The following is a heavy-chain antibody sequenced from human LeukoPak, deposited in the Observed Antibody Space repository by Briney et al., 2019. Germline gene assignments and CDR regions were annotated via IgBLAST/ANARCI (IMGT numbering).Heavy chain of an antibody. CDR3: ARHDWFDP. CDR1: GFTVSGDY. Sequence: GGSLRLSCAASGFTVSGDYMSWVRQAPGKGLEWVSVIYTGGSTYYADSVKGRFTISRDNSKNTLYLQMNSLRVEDTAVYYCARHDWFDPWGQGTLVTVS. V-gene: IGHV3-53*01. J-gene: IGHJ5*02. D-gene: IGHD3-3*01. CDR2: IYTGGST.